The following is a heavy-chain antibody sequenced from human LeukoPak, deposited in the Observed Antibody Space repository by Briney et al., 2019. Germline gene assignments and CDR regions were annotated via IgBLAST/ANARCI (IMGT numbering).Heavy chain of an antibody. Sequence: PGGSLRLSCAASGFTFSSYAMSWVRQAPGKGLEWVSAISGSGGDTYYADSVKGRFTISRDNSKNTLYLQMNSLRAEDTAVYYCAKDGYDYYYYYMDVWGKGTTVTVSS. CDR2: ISGSGGDT. CDR1: GFTFSSYA. D-gene: IGHD1-1*01. J-gene: IGHJ6*03. V-gene: IGHV3-23*01. CDR3: AKDGYDYYYYYMDV.